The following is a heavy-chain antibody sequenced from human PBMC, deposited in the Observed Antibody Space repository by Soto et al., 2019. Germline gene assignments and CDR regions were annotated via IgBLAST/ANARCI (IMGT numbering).Heavy chain of an antibody. CDR2: INHSGST. D-gene: IGHD3-10*01. V-gene: IGHV4-34*01. J-gene: IGHJ5*02. CDR3: ATMVRGVRS. Sequence: SETLSLTCAVYGGSFSGYYLSWIRPPPGKGLEWIGEINHSGSTNYNPSLKSRVTISVDTSKNQFSLKLSSVTAADTAVYYCATMVRGVRSWGQGTLVTVSS. CDR1: GGSFSGYY.